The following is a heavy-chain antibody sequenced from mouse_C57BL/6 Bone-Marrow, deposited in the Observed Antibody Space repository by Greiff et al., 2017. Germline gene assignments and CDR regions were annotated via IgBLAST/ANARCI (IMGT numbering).Heavy chain of an antibody. Sequence: EVQLQQSGTVLARPGASVKMSCKTSGYTFTSYWMDWVKQRPGQGLEWIGAIYPGNSDTSYNQKFKGKAKLTAVTSASTAYMELRSLTHENSAVYYCTIITTVVAKGFDYWGQGTTLTVSS. V-gene: IGHV1-5*01. D-gene: IGHD1-1*01. CDR2: IYPGNSDT. CDR1: GYTFTSYW. J-gene: IGHJ2*01. CDR3: TIITTVVAKGFDY.